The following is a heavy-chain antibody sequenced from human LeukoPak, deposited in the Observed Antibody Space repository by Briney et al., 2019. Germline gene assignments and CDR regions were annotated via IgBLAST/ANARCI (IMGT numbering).Heavy chain of an antibody. Sequence: SETLSLTCAVYGGSFSGYYWSWIRQPPGKGLEWIGEINHSGSTNYNPPLKSRVTISVDTSKNQFSLKLSSVTAADTAVYYCARGPSIVVVPATKYRNWFDPWGQGTLVTVSS. V-gene: IGHV4-34*01. J-gene: IGHJ5*02. CDR1: GGSFSGYY. CDR2: INHSGST. D-gene: IGHD2-2*01. CDR3: ARGPSIVVVPATKYRNWFDP.